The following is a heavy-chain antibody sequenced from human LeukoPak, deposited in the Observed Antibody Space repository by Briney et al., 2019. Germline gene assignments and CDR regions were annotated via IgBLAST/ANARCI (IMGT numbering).Heavy chain of an antibody. J-gene: IGHJ4*02. Sequence: GSLRLSCAASGFTFSSYSMNWVRQAPGKGLEWIGEINHSGSANYNPSLKSRVSISVDTSKNQFSLKLSSVTAADTAVYYCAREVVPAAIDYWGQGTLVTVSS. CDR3: AREVVPAAIDY. D-gene: IGHD2-2*01. CDR2: INHSGSA. V-gene: IGHV4-34*01. CDR1: GFTFSSYS.